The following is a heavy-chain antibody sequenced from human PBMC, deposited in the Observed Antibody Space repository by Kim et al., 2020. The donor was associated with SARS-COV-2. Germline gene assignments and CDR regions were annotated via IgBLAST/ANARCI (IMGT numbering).Heavy chain of an antibody. CDR2: ISKDGSSE. Sequence: GGSLRLSCEASGFTFSTYAMYWVRQAPGKGPDWVADISKDGSSEQYADSVKGRFSISRDNSKNIVYLQMNSLRAEDTAVYYCARDGSPTFLVGYFDNWGQGTLVSVSS. D-gene: IGHD3-10*01. CDR1: GFTFSTYA. CDR3: ARDGSPTFLVGYFDN. J-gene: IGHJ4*02. V-gene: IGHV3-30*03.